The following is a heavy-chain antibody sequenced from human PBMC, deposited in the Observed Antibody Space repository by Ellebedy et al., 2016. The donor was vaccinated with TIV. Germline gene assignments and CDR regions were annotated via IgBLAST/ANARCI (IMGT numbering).Heavy chain of an antibody. Sequence: MPSETLSLTCAVSGDSISSSNYYWGWIRQPPGKGLEWIGYIYDSGNTNYNPSLKSRVTMSVDTSKNQFFLNLSSVTAADTAVYYCARLWSGYSGYYFDFWGQGALVTVSS. CDR3: ARLWSGYSGYYFDF. CDR1: GDSISSSNYY. D-gene: IGHD3-3*01. J-gene: IGHJ4*02. V-gene: IGHV4-61*05. CDR2: IYDSGNT.